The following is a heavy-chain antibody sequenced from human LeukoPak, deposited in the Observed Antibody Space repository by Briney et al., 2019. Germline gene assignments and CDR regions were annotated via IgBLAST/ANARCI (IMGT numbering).Heavy chain of an antibody. V-gene: IGHV4-38-2*02. J-gene: IGHJ4*02. CDR1: GYSISSGYY. D-gene: IGHD6-13*01. Sequence: SETLSLTCTVSGYSISSGYYWGWIRQPPGKGLEWIGSIYHSGSTYYNPSLKSRVTISEDTSKNQFSLKLSSVTAADTAVYYCGRYSSSWIFDYWGQGTLVTVSS. CDR3: GRYSSSWIFDY. CDR2: IYHSGST.